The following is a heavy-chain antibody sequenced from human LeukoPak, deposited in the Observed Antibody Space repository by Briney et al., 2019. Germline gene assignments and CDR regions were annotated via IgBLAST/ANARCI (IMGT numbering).Heavy chain of an antibody. Sequence: ASVNVSCKASGYTFTGYYMHWVRQAPGQGLEWMGWINPNSGGTNYAQKFQGRVTMTRDTSISTAYMELSRLRSDDTAVYYCARIGRRSYDYYYMDVWGKGTTVTVSS. V-gene: IGHV1-2*02. CDR3: ARIGRRSYDYYYMDV. J-gene: IGHJ6*03. CDR1: GYTFTGYY. D-gene: IGHD3-10*01. CDR2: INPNSGGT.